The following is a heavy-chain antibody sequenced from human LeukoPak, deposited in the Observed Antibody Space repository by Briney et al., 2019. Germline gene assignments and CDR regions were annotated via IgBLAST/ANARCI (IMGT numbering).Heavy chain of an antibody. J-gene: IGHJ4*02. D-gene: IGHD3-3*01. Sequence: SETLSLTCTVSGGSLSSFYWSWIRQPPGKGLEWIGYIYYSGNTNYNPSLKSRVTISVDTSKNQFSLKLSSVTAADTAVYYCARARDFWSGYYDYWGQGTLVTVSS. V-gene: IGHV4-59*01. CDR3: ARARDFWSGYYDY. CDR1: GGSLSSFY. CDR2: IYYSGNT.